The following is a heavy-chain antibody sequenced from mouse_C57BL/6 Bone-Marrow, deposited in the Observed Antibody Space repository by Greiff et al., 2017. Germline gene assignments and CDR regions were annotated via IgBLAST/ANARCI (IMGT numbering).Heavy chain of an antibody. CDR2: IDPENGAT. D-gene: IGHD2-12*01. Sequence: EVQLQQSGAELVRPGASVKLSCTASGFNITDYYMHWVKQRPEQGLEWIGWIDPENGATEYASKFQGKATITADTSSNTAYLQLSSLTSEDTAVDYYTTAYYSDLYWYFDDWGTGTTVTVSA. CDR3: TTAYYSDLYWYFDD. V-gene: IGHV14-4*01. CDR1: GFNITDYY. J-gene: IGHJ1*03.